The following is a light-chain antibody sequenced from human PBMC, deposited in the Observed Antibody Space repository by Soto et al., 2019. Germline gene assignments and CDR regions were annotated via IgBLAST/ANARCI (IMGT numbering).Light chain of an antibody. J-gene: IGKJ5*01. CDR2: DAS. Sequence: PGERATLSCRASQSVSIYLAWYQQKPGQAPRLLIYDASNRATGIPARFSGSGSGTGFTLTISSLEPEDFAVYYCQQRQYWPPITFGQGTRLEIK. CDR3: QQRQYWPPIT. CDR1: QSVSIY. V-gene: IGKV3-11*01.